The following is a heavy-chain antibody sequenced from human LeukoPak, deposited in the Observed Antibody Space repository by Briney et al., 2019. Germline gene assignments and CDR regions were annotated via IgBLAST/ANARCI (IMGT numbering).Heavy chain of an antibody. CDR1: GGSISSYY. J-gene: IGHJ3*02. CDR3: ARGRWSGSYLTHDAFDI. CDR2: IYTSGST. Sequence: SETLSLTCTVSGGSISSYYWSWIRQPAGKGLEWIGRIYTSGSTNYNPSLKSRVTMSVDTSKNQFSLKLSSVTAADTAVYYCARGRWSGSYLTHDAFDIWGQGTMVTVSS. V-gene: IGHV4-4*07. D-gene: IGHD1-26*01.